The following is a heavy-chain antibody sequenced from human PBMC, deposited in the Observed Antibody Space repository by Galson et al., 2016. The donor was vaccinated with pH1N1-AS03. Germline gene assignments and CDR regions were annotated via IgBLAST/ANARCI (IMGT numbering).Heavy chain of an antibody. CDR2: FDPDNTET. J-gene: IGHJ3*01. Sequence: SVKVSCKVSGNTLTGLSIQWVRQAPGEGLDWMGGFDPDNTETVYAQKFQGRVTMTEDTSTDTAYMELSSLRSGDTAKYYCVTTAYGFGLGSVDAFDVWGQGTKVTVSS. CDR1: GNTLTGLS. D-gene: IGHD5-18*01. CDR3: VTTAYGFGLGSVDAFDV. V-gene: IGHV1-24*01.